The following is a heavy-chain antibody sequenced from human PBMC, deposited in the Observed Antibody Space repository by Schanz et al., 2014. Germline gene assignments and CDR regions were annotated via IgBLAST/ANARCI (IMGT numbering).Heavy chain of an antibody. CDR1: GFTFSSYA. V-gene: IGHV3-23*01. D-gene: IGHD2-15*01. CDR3: AKGMGYCSGGNCYDYYYYGLDV. Sequence: DVQLLESGGGLVQHGGSLRLSCAASGFTFSSYAMSWVRQAPGKGLEWVSSISHSGGSKYYADSVKGRFTISRDNSENTLYLQMNSLSADDTAVCYCAKGMGYCSGGNCYDYYYYGLDVWGQGTTVTVSS. J-gene: IGHJ6*02. CDR2: ISHSGGSK.